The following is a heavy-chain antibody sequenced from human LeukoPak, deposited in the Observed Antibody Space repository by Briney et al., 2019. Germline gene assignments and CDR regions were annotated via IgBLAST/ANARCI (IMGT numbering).Heavy chain of an antibody. D-gene: IGHD3-22*01. V-gene: IGHV3-74*01. Sequence: QPGGSLRLSCAASGFTFSSYWMHWVRQAPGKGLVWVSRINSDGGSTSYADSVKGRFTISRDNAKNTLYLQMNSLRAEDTAVYYCATMIVVDPREDDAFDIWGQGTMVTVSS. CDR1: GFTFSSYW. J-gene: IGHJ3*02. CDR3: ATMIVVDPREDDAFDI. CDR2: INSDGGST.